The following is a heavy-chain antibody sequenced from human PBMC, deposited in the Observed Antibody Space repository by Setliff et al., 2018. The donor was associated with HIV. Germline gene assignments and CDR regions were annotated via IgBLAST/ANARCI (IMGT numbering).Heavy chain of an antibody. D-gene: IGHD6-19*01. V-gene: IGHV3-66*01. J-gene: IGHJ3*02. CDR3: ARDLGSEQWLPDAFDI. CDR2: IYPGGAS. CDR1: GLSVGDNY. Sequence: PGGSLRLSCVASGLSVGDNYVAWVRLAPGRGLEWVSVIYPGGASFYSDPVKGRFIISRDISANRVYLQMNSLRDDDTAMYYCARDLGSEQWLPDAFDICGQGTMVTVSS.